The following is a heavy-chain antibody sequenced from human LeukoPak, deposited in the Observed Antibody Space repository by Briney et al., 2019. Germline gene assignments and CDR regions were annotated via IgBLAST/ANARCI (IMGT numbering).Heavy chain of an antibody. J-gene: IGHJ6*02. D-gene: IGHD6-13*01. CDR3: ARAPRSSWYYYYYGMDV. CDR1: GGTFSSYA. V-gene: IGHV1-69*01. CDR2: IIPIFGTA. Sequence: SVKVSCKSSGGTFSSYAISWVRQVPGQGLEWMGGIIPIFGTANYAQKFQGRVTITADESTSTAYMELSSLRSEDTAVYYCARAPRSSWYYYYYGMDVWGQGTTVTVSS.